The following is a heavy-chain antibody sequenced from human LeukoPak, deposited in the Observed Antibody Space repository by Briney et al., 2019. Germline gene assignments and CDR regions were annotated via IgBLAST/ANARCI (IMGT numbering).Heavy chain of an antibody. J-gene: IGHJ4*02. CDR1: GFTFSSYS. CDR2: ISSSSSYI. CDR3: ARDAGSGAVGY. Sequence: GGSLRLSCAASGFTFSSYSMTWVRQAPGKGLEWVSSISSSSSYIYYADSVKGRFTISRDNAKNSLYLQMNSLRAEDTAVYYCARDAGSGAVGYWGQGTLVTVSS. D-gene: IGHD1-26*01. V-gene: IGHV3-21*01.